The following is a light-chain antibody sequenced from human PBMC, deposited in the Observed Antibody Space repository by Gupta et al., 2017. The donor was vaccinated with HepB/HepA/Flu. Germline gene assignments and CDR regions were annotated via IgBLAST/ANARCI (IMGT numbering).Light chain of an antibody. V-gene: IGLV1-40*01. CDR1: RSNIGAGYD. CDR2: GNS. Sequence: QSVLTQPPSVSGAPGQGVTLSCTGSRSNIGAGYDVHWYQQLPGTAPKLLIYGNSNRPSGVPDRFSGSKSGTSASLAITGLQADDEADYYCQSYDSSLSGSKVFGGGTKLTVL. J-gene: IGLJ3*02. CDR3: QSYDSSLSGSKV.